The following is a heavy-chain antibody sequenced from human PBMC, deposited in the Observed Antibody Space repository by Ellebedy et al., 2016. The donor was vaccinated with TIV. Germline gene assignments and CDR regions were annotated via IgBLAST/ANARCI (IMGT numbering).Heavy chain of an antibody. CDR3: ARAYYSGSGSHDY. CDR2: IYYSGST. Sequence: SETLSLTXTVSGGSISSSSYYWGWIRQPPGKGLEWIGSIYYSGSTYYNPSLKSRVTMSVDTSKNQFSLKLSSVTAADTAVYYCARAYYSGSGSHDYWGQGTLVTVSS. D-gene: IGHD3-10*01. V-gene: IGHV4-39*07. CDR1: GGSISSSSYY. J-gene: IGHJ4*02.